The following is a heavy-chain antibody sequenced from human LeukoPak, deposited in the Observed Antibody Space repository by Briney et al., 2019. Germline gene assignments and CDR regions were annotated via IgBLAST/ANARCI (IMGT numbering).Heavy chain of an antibody. V-gene: IGHV3-7*01. CDR1: GFPFSSYW. CDR2: IKQDGSDK. D-gene: IGHD1-1*01. CDR3: ARLTGTTGFDY. Sequence: TGGSLRLSCAASGFPFSSYWMSWVRQAPGKGLEWVANIKQDGSDKYYVDSVEGRFTISRDNAKNSLYLQLNSLRADDTAVYYCARLTGTTGFDYWGQGTLVTVSS. J-gene: IGHJ4*02.